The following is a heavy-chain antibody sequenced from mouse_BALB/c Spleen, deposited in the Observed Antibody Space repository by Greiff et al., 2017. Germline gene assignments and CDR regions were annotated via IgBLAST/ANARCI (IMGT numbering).Heavy chain of an antibody. J-gene: IGHJ4*01. V-gene: IGHV14-3*02. CDR3: ARGNYYAMDY. D-gene: IGHD2-1*01. CDR1: GFNIKDTY. Sequence: EVQLQQSGAELVKPGASVKLSCTASGFNIKDTYMHWVKQRPEQGLEWIGRIDPANGNTKYDPKFQGKATITADTSSNTAYLQLSSLTSEDTAVYYCARGNYYAMDYWGQGTSVTVSA. CDR2: IDPANGNT.